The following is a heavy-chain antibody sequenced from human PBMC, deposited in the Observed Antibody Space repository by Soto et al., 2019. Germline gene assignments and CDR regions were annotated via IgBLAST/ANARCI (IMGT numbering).Heavy chain of an antibody. V-gene: IGHV3-15*07. CDR1: GFTFSNAW. CDR2: IKSKTDGGTT. Sequence: GGSLRLSCAASGFTFSNAWMNWVRQAPGKGLEWVGRIKSKTDGGTTDYAAPVKGRFTISRDDSKNTLYLQMNSLKTEDTAVYYCTTTNYYYDSSGYSRGVDWFDPWGQGTLVTVSS. CDR3: TTTNYYYDSSGYSRGVDWFDP. J-gene: IGHJ5*02. D-gene: IGHD3-22*01.